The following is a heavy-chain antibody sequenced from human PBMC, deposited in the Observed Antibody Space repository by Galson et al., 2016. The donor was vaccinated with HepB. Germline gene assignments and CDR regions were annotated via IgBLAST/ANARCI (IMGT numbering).Heavy chain of an antibody. V-gene: IGHV3-21*01. CDR2: ITSTSTYI. Sequence: SLRLSCAATGFVLSTQSMNWVRQPPGKGLEWVASITSTSTYISYADSVKGRYTVSRDNAENSLYLQMDRLRAEDTAVYYCARGSPHGYDSNVDYFGGDDWGQGTLVTVSS. J-gene: IGHJ4*02. CDR3: ARGSPHGYDSNVDYFGGDD. CDR1: GFVLSTQS. D-gene: IGHD3-22*01.